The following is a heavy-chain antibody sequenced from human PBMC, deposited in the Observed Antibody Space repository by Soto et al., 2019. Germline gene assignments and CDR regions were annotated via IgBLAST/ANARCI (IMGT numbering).Heavy chain of an antibody. CDR2: IKGDGSEK. Sequence: EVQLVESGGGLVQPGGSLRLSCAASTFTFSAYWMTWVRQAPGKGLEWVANIKGDGSEKYYVDSVKGRFTISRDNAKDSLYLQMNRLRAEDTAVYYCVRSYHYDDFWGGGSRGGYFYGMDVWVQGTTVTVSS. CDR1: TFTFSAYW. D-gene: IGHD3-3*01. CDR3: VRSYHYDDFWGGGSRGGYFYGMDV. V-gene: IGHV3-7*01. J-gene: IGHJ6*02.